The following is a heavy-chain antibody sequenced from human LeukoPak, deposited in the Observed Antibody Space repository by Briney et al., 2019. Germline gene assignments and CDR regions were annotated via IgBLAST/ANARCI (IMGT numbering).Heavy chain of an antibody. CDR1: GGSVSSGSYY. D-gene: IGHD3-10*01. Sequence: SETLSLTCTVSGGSVSSGSYYWSWIRQPPGTGLEWIGYIYYSGSTNYNPSLKSRVTISVDTSKNQFSLKLSSVTAADTAVYYCARGDYGSGSSLDYWGQGTLVTVSS. CDR2: IYYSGST. J-gene: IGHJ4*02. CDR3: ARGDYGSGSSLDY. V-gene: IGHV4-61*01.